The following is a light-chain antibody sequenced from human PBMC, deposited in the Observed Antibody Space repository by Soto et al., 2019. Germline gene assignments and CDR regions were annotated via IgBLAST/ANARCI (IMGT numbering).Light chain of an antibody. Sequence: QSALTQPASVSGSPGQSITISCTGTTSDIGGYNYVSWYQQHPGKAPKLMIYDVSNRPSGVSDRFSGSKSGNTASLTISGLQAEDEADYYCSSFTDTNTSVVLGGGTKVTVL. J-gene: IGLJ2*01. CDR1: TSDIGGYNY. CDR3: SSFTDTNTSVV. V-gene: IGLV2-14*01. CDR2: DVS.